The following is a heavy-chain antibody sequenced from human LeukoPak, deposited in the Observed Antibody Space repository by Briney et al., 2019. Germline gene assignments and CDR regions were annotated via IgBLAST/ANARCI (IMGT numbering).Heavy chain of an antibody. CDR2: TYYRSKWYN. CDR3: AREGRGSWYRVYYYYYMDV. J-gene: IGHJ6*03. CDR1: GDSVSSNSAA. Sequence: SQTLSLTCAISGDSVSSNSAAWNWIRQSPSRGLEWLGRTYYRSKWYNDYAVSVKSQITINPDTPKNQFSLQLNSVTPEDTAVYYCAREGRGSWYRVYYYYYMDVWGKGTTVTVSS. D-gene: IGHD6-13*01. V-gene: IGHV6-1*01.